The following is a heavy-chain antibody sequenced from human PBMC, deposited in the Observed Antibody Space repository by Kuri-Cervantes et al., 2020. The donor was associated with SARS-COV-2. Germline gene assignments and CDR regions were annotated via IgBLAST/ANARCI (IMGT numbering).Heavy chain of an antibody. Sequence: ASVKVSCKASGYTFTGYYMHWGRQAPGQGLEWMGWMNPNSGGTNSAQKFQGWVIMTRDTSTTTAYMELSRLRSDDTAVYYCARGPSWNYIWGTYRGGWDTFDIWGQGTMVTVSS. CDR3: ARGPSWNYIWGTYRGGWDTFDI. V-gene: IGHV1-2*04. D-gene: IGHD3-16*02. J-gene: IGHJ3*02. CDR1: GYTFTGYY. CDR2: MNPNSGGT.